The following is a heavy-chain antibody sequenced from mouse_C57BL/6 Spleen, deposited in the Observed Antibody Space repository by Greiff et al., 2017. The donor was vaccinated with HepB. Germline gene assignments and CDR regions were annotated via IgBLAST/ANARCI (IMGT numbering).Heavy chain of an antibody. CDR2: INPSSGYT. V-gene: IGHV1-4*01. CDR1: GYTFTSYT. Sequence: QVQLQQSGAELARPGASVKMSCKASGYTFTSYTMHWVKQRPGQGLEWIGYINPSSGYTKYNQKFKDKATLTADKSSSTAYMQLSSLTSEDSAVYYCARERDGDYDVGYAMDYWGQGTSVTVSS. CDR3: ARERDGDYDVGYAMDY. J-gene: IGHJ4*01. D-gene: IGHD2-4*01.